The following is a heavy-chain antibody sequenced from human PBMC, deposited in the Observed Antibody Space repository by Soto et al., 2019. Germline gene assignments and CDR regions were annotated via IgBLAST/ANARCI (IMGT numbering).Heavy chain of an antibody. CDR3: ARGSTDSYQGSRIFDF. V-gene: IGHV3-23*01. D-gene: IGHD3-10*01. J-gene: IGHJ4*02. Sequence: PRGSLLVSCVASVLTPGSRAMSRVRQAPGGGLQWVSTITDTGGDAKYADSVRGRFVISRDNSKKTLYLQMTSLTAEDSAMYYCARGSTDSYQGSRIFDFWGRGTMVTVSS. CDR2: ITDTGGDA. CDR1: VLTPGSRA.